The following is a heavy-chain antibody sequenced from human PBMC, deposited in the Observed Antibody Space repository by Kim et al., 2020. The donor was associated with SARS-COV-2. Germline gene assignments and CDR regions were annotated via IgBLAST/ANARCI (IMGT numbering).Heavy chain of an antibody. D-gene: IGHD6-13*01. V-gene: IGHV3-30*04. Sequence: GGSLRLSCAASGFTFSSYAMHWVRQAPGKGLEWVAVISYDGSNKYYADSVKGRFTISRDNSKNTLYLQMNSLRAEDTAVYYCARDSYIAAAGMYNWFDPWGQGTLVTVSS. J-gene: IGHJ5*02. CDR1: GFTFSSYA. CDR3: ARDSYIAAAGMYNWFDP. CDR2: ISYDGSNK.